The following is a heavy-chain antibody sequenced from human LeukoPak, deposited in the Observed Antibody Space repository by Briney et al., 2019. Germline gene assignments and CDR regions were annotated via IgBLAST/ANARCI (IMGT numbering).Heavy chain of an antibody. CDR3: ARLSNDYGDYEGHY. CDR2: VFYSGRT. V-gene: IGHV4-39*01. CDR1: GGIIRDSGYY. J-gene: IGHJ4*02. Sequence: PSETLSPTCTVSGGIIRDSGYYWGWIRQTPGKGLEWIGTVFYSGRTYYNSSLQSRVTISVDTSKNQFSLRLSSVTAADTAIYYCARLSNDYGDYEGHYWGQGTLVTVSP. D-gene: IGHD4-17*01.